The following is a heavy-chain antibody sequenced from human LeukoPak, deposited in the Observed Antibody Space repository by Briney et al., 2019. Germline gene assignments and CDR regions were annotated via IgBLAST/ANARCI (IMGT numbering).Heavy chain of an antibody. D-gene: IGHD2-2*02. J-gene: IGHJ4*02. CDR1: GFTFDDYA. CDR2: ISGDGGST. CDR3: AKDYSHCSSTSCYISYFDY. V-gene: IGHV3-43*02. Sequence: GSLRLSCAASGFTFDDYAMHWVRQAPGKGLEWVSLISGDGGSTYYADSVKGRFTISRDNSKNSLYLQMNSLRTEDTALYYCAKDYSHCSSTSCYISYFDYWGQGTLVTVSS.